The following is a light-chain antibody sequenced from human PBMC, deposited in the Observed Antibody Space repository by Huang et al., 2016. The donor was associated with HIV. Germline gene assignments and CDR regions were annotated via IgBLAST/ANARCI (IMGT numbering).Light chain of an antibody. J-gene: IGKJ5*01. CDR2: GVS. Sequence: EIVMTQSPATLSVSPGEGATLSCRASQSVSSNLAWYQQKPGQAPRLLIYGVSTRATGIPARFSGGGSGTDFTLTISSLQSEDFALYYCQQYNNWPPTTFGQGTRLEIK. CDR1: QSVSSN. V-gene: IGKV3-15*01. CDR3: QQYNNWPPTT.